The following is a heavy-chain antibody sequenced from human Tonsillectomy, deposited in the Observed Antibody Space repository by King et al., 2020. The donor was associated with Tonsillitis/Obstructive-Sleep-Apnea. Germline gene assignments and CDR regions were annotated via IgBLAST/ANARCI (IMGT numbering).Heavy chain of an antibody. CDR1: GYTFTGYY. Sequence: QLVQSGAEVKKPGASVKVSCKASGYTFTGYYMHWVRQAPGQGLEWMGWINPNSGGTNYAQTFQGRVTMTRDKSISTAYMELSRLRSDDTAVYYCARDPCSSWPQFASWGQGTLVTVSS. D-gene: IGHD6-13*01. V-gene: IGHV1-2*02. J-gene: IGHJ4*02. CDR3: ARDPCSSWPQFAS. CDR2: INPNSGGT.